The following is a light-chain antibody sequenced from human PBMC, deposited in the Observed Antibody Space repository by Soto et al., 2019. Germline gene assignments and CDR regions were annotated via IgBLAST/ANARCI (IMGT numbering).Light chain of an antibody. CDR3: QQLNSYPLT. J-gene: IGKJ3*01. CDR2: AAS. CDR1: QGISSY. V-gene: IGKV1-9*01. Sequence: DIQLTQSPSFLSASVGDRVTITCRASQGISSYLAWYQQKPGKAPKLLIYAASTLQSGVPSRFSGSGSGTEFTLPISSLQPEDFATYYCQQLNSYPLTLGPGTKVDIK.